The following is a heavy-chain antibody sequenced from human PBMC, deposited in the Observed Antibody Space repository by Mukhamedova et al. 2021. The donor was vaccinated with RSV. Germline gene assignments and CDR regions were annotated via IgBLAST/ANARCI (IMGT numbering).Heavy chain of an antibody. D-gene: IGHD5-18*01. CDR3: ARDLGYSYGYGLDY. J-gene: IGHJ4*02. V-gene: IGHV3-21*01. Sequence: VRQAPGKGLEWVSSISSSSSYIYYADSVKGRFTISRDNAKNSLYLQMNSLRAEDTAVYYCARDLGYSYGYGLDYWGQGTLVNGS. CDR2: ISSSSSYI.